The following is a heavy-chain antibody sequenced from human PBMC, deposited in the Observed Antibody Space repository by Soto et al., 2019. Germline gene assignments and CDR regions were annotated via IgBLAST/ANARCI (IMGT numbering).Heavy chain of an antibody. CDR1: GYSFTSYW. J-gene: IGHJ6*02. D-gene: IGHD3-22*01. CDR3: AVLYYYDSSGYYGLDV. CDR2: IDPSDSYT. Sequence: PGESLKISCKGSGYSFTSYWISWVRQMPGKGLEWMGRIDPSDSYTNYSPSFQGHVTISADKSISTAYLQWSSLKASDTAMYYCAVLYYYDSSGYYGLDVWGQGTTVTVSS. V-gene: IGHV5-10-1*01.